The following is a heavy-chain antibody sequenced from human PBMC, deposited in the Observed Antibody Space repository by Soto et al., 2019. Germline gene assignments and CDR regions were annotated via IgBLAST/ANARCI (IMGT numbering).Heavy chain of an antibody. CDR3: GSRPGGGGY. CDR1: GFTVSNNY. J-gene: IGHJ4*02. Sequence: EVQLVESGGGLIQPGGSLRLSCAVSGFTVSNNYMSWVRQAPGKGLEGVSVIYSGGYTAYGDSVKGRFTISRDNSKNTLYLQMNRRGAPDPALFYWGSRPGGGGYWGQGTLVTVSS. D-gene: IGHD3-10*01. V-gene: IGHV3-53*01. CDR2: IYSGGYT.